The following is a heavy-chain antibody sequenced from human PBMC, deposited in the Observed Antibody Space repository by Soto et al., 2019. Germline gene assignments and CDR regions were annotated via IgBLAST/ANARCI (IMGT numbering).Heavy chain of an antibody. D-gene: IGHD1-7*01. J-gene: IGHJ4*02. V-gene: IGHV3-23*01. Sequence: XGSLRLSWAASGFTFSSYAMSWVLQAPGKGLEWVSAISGSGGSTYYADSVKGRFTISRDNSKNTLYLQMNSLRAEDTAVYYCAKGSITGTTFDYWGQGTLVTVSS. CDR1: GFTFSSYA. CDR3: AKGSITGTTFDY. CDR2: ISGSGGST.